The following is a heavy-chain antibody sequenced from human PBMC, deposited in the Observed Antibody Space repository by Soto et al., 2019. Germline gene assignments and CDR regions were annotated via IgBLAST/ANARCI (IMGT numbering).Heavy chain of an antibody. V-gene: IGHV3-21*01. CDR3: ARDCSGGSCYSGEGNWFDP. J-gene: IGHJ5*02. Sequence: GGSLRLSCAASGFTFSSYSMNWVRQAPGKGLEWVSSISSSSSYIYYADSVKGRFTISRDNAKNSLYLQMNSLRAEDTAVYYCARDCSGGSCYSGEGNWFDPWGQGTLVTVSS. CDR1: GFTFSSYS. D-gene: IGHD2-15*01. CDR2: ISSSSSYI.